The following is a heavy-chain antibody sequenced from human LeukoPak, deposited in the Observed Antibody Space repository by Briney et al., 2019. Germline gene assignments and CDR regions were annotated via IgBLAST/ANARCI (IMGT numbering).Heavy chain of an antibody. V-gene: IGHV3-23*01. J-gene: IGHJ4*02. D-gene: IGHD6-13*01. CDR2: ISGSGGST. CDR3: AKGYSSSWYYFDY. CDR1: ELTFSSYA. Sequence: GGSLRLSCAASELTFSSYAISWVRQAPGKGLEWVSAISGSGGSTYYADSVKGRFTISRDNSKNTLYLQMNNLRAEDTAVYYCAKGYSSSWYYFDYWGQGALVTASS.